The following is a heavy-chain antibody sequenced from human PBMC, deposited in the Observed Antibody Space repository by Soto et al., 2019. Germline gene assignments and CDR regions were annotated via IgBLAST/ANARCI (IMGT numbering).Heavy chain of an antibody. D-gene: IGHD1-7*01. CDR1: GGSISGGGYY. V-gene: IGHV4-31*03. J-gene: IGHJ4*02. CDR3: ARDNAGTTDY. CDR2: IYYSGST. Sequence: SETLSLTCTVSGGSISGGGYYSSWIRQHPGKGLEWIGYIYYSGSTYYNPSLKSRVTISVDTSKNQFSLKLSSVTAADTAVYYYARDNAGTTDYWGQGTLVTVSS.